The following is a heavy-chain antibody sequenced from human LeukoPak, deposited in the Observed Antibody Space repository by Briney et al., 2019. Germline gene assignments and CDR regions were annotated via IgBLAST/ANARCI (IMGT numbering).Heavy chain of an antibody. Sequence: SETLSLTCTVSGASISSGSYYWGWIRQPPGKGLEWIGSIYHSGSTYYNPSLKSRVTISVDTSKNQFSLKLSSVTAADTAVYYCARERFAAAIQGIFDYWGQETLVTVSS. CDR1: GASISSGSYY. V-gene: IGHV4-39*07. CDR3: ARERFAAAIQGIFDY. CDR2: IYHSGST. J-gene: IGHJ4*02. D-gene: IGHD2-2*01.